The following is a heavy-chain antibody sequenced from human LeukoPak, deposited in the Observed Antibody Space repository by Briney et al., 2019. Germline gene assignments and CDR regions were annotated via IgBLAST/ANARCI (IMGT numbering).Heavy chain of an antibody. CDR2: IYYSGST. CDR3: ARDMSLAAAGIDY. D-gene: IGHD6-13*01. CDR1: GGSISSYY. Sequence: SETLSLTCTVSGGSISSYYWGWIRQPPGKGLEWIGYIYYSGSTNYNPSLKSRVTISVDTSKNQFSLKLSSVTAADTAVYYCARDMSLAAAGIDYWAREPWSPSPQ. V-gene: IGHV4-59*01. J-gene: IGHJ4*02.